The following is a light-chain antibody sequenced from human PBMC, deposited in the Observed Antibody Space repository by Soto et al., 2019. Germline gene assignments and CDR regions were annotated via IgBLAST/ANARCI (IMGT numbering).Light chain of an antibody. V-gene: IGKV3-11*01. CDR2: DVS. J-gene: IGKJ1*01. CDR3: QKRSDWPWT. CDR1: ESVTNY. Sequence: VLTPSPATLSFSPGEIGNLSCRASESVTNYLAWYQQKPGQAPRLLVYDVSNRATGIPARFSGGGSGTDFTLTISNLEPEDFAVYYCQKRSDWPWTCGQGTKVDIK.